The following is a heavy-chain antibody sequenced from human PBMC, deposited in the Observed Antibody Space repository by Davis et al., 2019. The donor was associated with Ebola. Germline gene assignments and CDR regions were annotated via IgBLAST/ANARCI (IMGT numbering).Heavy chain of an antibody. CDR1: GGSFSGYY. CDR2: IDHSGST. J-gene: IGHJ4*02. Sequence: MPSETLSLTCAVYGGSFSGYYWSWIRQPPGKGLEWIGEIDHSGSTNYNPSLKSRVTISVDASKNQFSLKLSSVTAADMAVYYCARVVGATTALLDYWGQGTLVTVSS. CDR3: ARVVGATTALLDY. D-gene: IGHD1-26*01. V-gene: IGHV4-34*01.